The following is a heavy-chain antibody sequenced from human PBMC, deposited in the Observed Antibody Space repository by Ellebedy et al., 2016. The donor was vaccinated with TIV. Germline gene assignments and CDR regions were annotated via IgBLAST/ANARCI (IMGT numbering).Heavy chain of an antibody. CDR2: INHSGST. CDR1: GGSFSGYY. Sequence: SETLSLXXAVYGGSFSGYYWSWIRQPPGKGLEWIGEINHSGSTNYNPSLKSRVTISVDTSKNQFSLKLSSVTAADTAVYYCAIPAYSSGRHYYYYGMDVWGQGTTVTVSS. CDR3: AIPAYSSGRHYYYYGMDV. D-gene: IGHD6-19*01. J-gene: IGHJ6*02. V-gene: IGHV4-34*01.